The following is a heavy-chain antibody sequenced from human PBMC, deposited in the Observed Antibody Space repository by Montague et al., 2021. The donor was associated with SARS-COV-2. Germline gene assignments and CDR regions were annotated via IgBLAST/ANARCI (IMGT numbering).Heavy chain of an antibody. J-gene: IGHJ6*04. CDR2: INLSGST. Sequence: SETLSLTCAVYGGSFSGCCCCWIRNPPGTGLGLKWEINLSGSTXSXPXXXXRVTISIDTSKFQFSLTLNSVTAADTAVYYCARGRSSRTHYYDMDVWGKGTTVTVSS. V-gene: IGHV4-34*01. CDR1: GGSFSGCC. D-gene: IGHD1-14*01. CDR3: ARGRSSRTHYYDMDV.